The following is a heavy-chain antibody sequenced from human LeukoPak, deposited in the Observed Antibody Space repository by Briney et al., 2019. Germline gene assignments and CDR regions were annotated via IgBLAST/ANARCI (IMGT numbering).Heavy chain of an antibody. J-gene: IGHJ4*02. CDR1: GGTFSSYE. CDR3: ARWYYHGSSGYPHFDY. V-gene: IGHV1-69*06. CDR2: IIPIFGTA. Sequence: SVKVSCKASGGTFSSYEISWVRQAPGQGLEWMGGIIPIFGTANYAQKFQGRVTITADKSTSTAYMELSSLRSEDTAVYYCARWYYHGSSGYPHFDYWGQGTLVTVSS. D-gene: IGHD3-22*01.